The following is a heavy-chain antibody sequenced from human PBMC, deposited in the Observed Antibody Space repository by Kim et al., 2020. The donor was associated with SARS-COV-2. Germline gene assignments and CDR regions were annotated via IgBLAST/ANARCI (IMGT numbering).Heavy chain of an antibody. V-gene: IGHV5-51*01. Sequence: GESLKISCKASGYNFISSWIAWVRQMPGKGLDWMGIIYPGDSDTRYSPSFQGQVTISVDKSISTVYLQWNSLKASDSAIYYCARLHGVLGLVVVADNWFDSWGRGSLVTVSS. D-gene: IGHD2-15*01. CDR3: ARLHGVLGLVVVADNWFDS. J-gene: IGHJ5*01. CDR1: GYNFISSW. CDR2: IYPGDSDT.